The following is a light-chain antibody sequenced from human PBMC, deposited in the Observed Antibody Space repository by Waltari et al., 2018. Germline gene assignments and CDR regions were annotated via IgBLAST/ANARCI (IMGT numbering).Light chain of an antibody. J-gene: IGLJ2*01. CDR2: DVS. CDR1: SNDVGGYNS. CDR3: SSQSSNDVVL. Sequence: QSALTQPASVSGSPGQSVTIFCAGTSNDVGGYNSFAWYQEHPGQAPRVIIDDVSERPSGVSDRFSGSKSGNMASLTISGLQAEDEADYYCSSQSSNDVVLFGGGTKLTVL. V-gene: IGLV2-14*01.